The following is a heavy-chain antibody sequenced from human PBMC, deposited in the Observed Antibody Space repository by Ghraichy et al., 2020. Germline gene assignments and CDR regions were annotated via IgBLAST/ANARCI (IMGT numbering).Heavy chain of an antibody. D-gene: IGHD3-22*01. V-gene: IGHV3-30*04. Sequence: SCAASGFTFSSYAMHWVRQAPGKGLEWVAVISYDGSNKYYVDSVKGRFTISRDNSKNTLYLQMNSLRAEDTAVYYCARAPYYYDSSGYYYDYWGQGTLVTVSS. CDR3: ARAPYYYDSSGYYYDY. CDR1: GFTFSSYA. J-gene: IGHJ4*02. CDR2: ISYDGSNK.